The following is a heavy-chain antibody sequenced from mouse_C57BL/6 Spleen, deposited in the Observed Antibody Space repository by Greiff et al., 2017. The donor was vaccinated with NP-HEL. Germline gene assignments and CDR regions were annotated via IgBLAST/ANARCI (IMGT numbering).Heavy chain of an antibody. J-gene: IGHJ4*01. CDR1: GYTFTSYW. D-gene: IGHD2-1*01. V-gene: IGHV1-53*01. CDR3: ARGKVYGNYVSYYAMDY. CDR2: INPSNGGT. Sequence: QVQLQQPGTELVKPGASVKLSCKASGYTFTSYWMHWVKQRPGQGLEWIGNINPSNGGTNYNEKFKSKATLTVDKSSSTAYMQLSSLTSEDSAVYYCARGKVYGNYVSYYAMDYWGQGTSVTVSS.